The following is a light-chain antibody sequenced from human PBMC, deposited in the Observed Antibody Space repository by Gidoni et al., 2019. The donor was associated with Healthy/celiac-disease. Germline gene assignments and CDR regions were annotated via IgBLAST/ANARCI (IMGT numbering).Light chain of an antibody. V-gene: IGKV1-39*01. Sequence: DIQNTQSPASLSASVGDRVTITCRASQSISSYLNWYQQTPGKAPKFLIYAASSVQSGVPSRFSGTGSGTEFTLTICTLQPEDIAPYSSQQSYSTPFTFGPGTKVDIK. CDR2: AAS. CDR1: QSISSY. J-gene: IGKJ3*01. CDR3: QQSYSTPFT.